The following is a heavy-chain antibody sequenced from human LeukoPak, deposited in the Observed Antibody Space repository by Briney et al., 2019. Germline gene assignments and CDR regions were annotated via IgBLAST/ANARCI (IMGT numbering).Heavy chain of an antibody. J-gene: IGHJ5*02. CDR1: GFTFGDYA. D-gene: IGHD6-13*01. Sequence: GGSLRLSCTASGFTFGDYAMSWFRQAPGKGLEWVGFIRSKAYGGTTEYAASVKGRFTISRDDSKSIAYLQMNSLKTEDTAVYYCTRDPLGLVAAAGTGWFDPWGQGTLVTVSS. CDR2: IRSKAYGGTT. CDR3: TRDPLGLVAAAGTGWFDP. V-gene: IGHV3-49*03.